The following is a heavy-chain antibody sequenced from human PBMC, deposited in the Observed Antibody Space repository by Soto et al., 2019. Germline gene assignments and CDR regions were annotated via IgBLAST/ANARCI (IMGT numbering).Heavy chain of an antibody. V-gene: IGHV3-33*01. CDR2: IWYDGSKK. Sequence: PGGSLRLSCAASGFTFSSHGMHWVRQAPGKGLEWVAVIWYDGSKKYYADSVKGRFTISRDNSKNTLYLQMDGLRAEDTAVYYCARYTTYSSGQGLDHWGQGTLVTVSS. CDR3: ARYTTYSSGQGLDH. CDR1: GFTFSSHG. D-gene: IGHD2-15*01. J-gene: IGHJ4*02.